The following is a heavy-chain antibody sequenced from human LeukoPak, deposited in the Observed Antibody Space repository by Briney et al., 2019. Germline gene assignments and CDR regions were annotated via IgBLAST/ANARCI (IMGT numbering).Heavy chain of an antibody. V-gene: IGHV4-59*08. Sequence: SETLSLTCTVSGGSISSYHWSWIRQPPGKGLEWIGYIYYSGSTNYNPSLKSRVTMSVDTSQNQFSLKLSSVTAADTAVYYCARRAGTSIHYFDSWGQGTLVTVSS. J-gene: IGHJ4*02. CDR3: ARRAGTSIHYFDS. D-gene: IGHD3-3*02. CDR1: GGSISSYH. CDR2: IYYSGST.